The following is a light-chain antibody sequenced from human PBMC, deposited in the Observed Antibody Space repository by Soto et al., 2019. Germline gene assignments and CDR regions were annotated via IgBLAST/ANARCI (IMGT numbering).Light chain of an antibody. CDR2: DDD. Sequence: SYELTQSPSVSVAPGQTARITCGGNNIGSKNVHWFQQRPGQAPVLVVFDDDDRPSGIPDRFSGPNSGNTATLTISRVEAGDEADYYCQVWDSDVLHHVFGTGTKLTVL. CDR1: NIGSKN. CDR3: QVWDSDVLHHV. J-gene: IGLJ1*01. V-gene: IGLV3-21*02.